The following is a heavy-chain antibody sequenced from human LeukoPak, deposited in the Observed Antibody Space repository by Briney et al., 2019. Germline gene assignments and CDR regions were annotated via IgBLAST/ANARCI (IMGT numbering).Heavy chain of an antibody. V-gene: IGHV1-2*02. D-gene: IGHD6-13*01. J-gene: IGHJ5*02. Sequence: GASVKVSCKASGYTFTGYYLHWVRRAPGQGLEWMGWINPNNGDTNYAQKSQGRVTMTRDTSISTAYMELTRLTSDDTAVYSCARAIAAGRNCCGFDPWGQGTLVTVSS. CDR2: INPNNGDT. CDR1: GYTFTGYY. CDR3: ARAIAAGRNCCGFDP.